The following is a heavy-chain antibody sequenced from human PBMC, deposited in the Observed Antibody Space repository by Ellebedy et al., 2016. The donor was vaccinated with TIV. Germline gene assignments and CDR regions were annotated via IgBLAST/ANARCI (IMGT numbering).Heavy chain of an antibody. CDR2: ISSSGVSS. CDR1: GFTFRNFA. Sequence: GGSLKISCAASGFTFRNFAMTWVRQAPGKGLEWVSSISSSGVSSDYADSVRGRVTISRDNSKSTLYLQMDSLRADDSAEYYCAKLDSSGYYYGRLDYWGQGTLVTVSS. J-gene: IGHJ4*02. CDR3: AKLDSSGYYYGRLDY. D-gene: IGHD3-22*01. V-gene: IGHV3-23*01.